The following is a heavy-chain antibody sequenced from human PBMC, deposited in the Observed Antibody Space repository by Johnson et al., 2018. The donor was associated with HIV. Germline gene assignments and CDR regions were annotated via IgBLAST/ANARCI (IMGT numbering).Heavy chain of an antibody. CDR2: IRSEAYGGTT. D-gene: IGHD1-26*01. CDR3: ARASGSSDWRAFDI. J-gene: IGHJ3*02. CDR1: GFTSGYFV. V-gene: IGHV3-49*03. Sequence: VQLVESGGGLIQPGGSLRLSCTASGFTSGYFVMSWIRQAPGKGLEWVSFIRSEAYGGTTEYAASEKGRFTISRDDSEKSLYLQMNSLKTEDTAVYYCARASGSSDWRAFDIWGQGTLVTVSS.